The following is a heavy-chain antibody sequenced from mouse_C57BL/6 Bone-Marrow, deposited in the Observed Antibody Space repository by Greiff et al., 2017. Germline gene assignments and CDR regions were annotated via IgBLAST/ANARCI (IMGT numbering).Heavy chain of an antibody. CDR3: AVGVTTVVYSYWYVDV. Sequence: VQLQQSGPELVKPGASVKISCKASGYTFTDYYLNWVKQRPGQGLEWIGWIFPGSGSTYYNEKFKGKATLTVDKSSSTAYMLLSSLTSEDSAVYFCAVGVTTVVYSYWYVDVWGTGTTVTVSA. CDR2: IFPGSGST. V-gene: IGHV1-75*01. CDR1: GYTFTDYY. D-gene: IGHD1-1*01. J-gene: IGHJ1*03.